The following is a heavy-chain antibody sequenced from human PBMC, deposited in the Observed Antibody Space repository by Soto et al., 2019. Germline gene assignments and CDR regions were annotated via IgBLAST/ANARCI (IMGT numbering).Heavy chain of an antibody. CDR3: ASSAAGYSRSWYSYKYYYGMDV. D-gene: IGHD6-13*01. J-gene: IGHJ6*02. Sequence: ASVKVPCKASGYTFTSYDINWVRQATGQGLEWMGWMNPNSGNTGYAQKFQGRVTMTRNTSISTAYMELSSLRSEDTAVYYCASSAAGYSRSWYSYKYYYGMDVWGQGTTVTVSS. CDR1: GYTFTSYD. V-gene: IGHV1-8*01. CDR2: MNPNSGNT.